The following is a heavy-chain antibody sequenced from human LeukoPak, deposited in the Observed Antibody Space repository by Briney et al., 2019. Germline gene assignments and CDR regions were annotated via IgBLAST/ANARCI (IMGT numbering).Heavy chain of an antibody. V-gene: IGHV4-59*01. Sequence: SETLSLTCTVSGGSISSYYWSWIRQPPGKGLEWIGYIYYSGSTNYNPSLKRRVTISVDTSKNQFSLKLSSVTAADTAVYYCARAYSSSWYFNWFDPWGQGTLVTVSS. CDR2: IYYSGST. CDR1: GGSISSYY. D-gene: IGHD6-13*01. CDR3: ARAYSSSWYFNWFDP. J-gene: IGHJ5*02.